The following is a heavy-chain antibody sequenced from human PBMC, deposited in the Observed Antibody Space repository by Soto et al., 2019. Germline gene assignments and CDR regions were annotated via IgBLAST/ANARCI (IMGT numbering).Heavy chain of an antibody. CDR3: ARYGSGSYYLTRRFDY. V-gene: IGHV4-34*01. Sequence: SETLSLTCAVYGGSFSGYYWSWIRQPPGKGLEWIGEINHSGSTNYNPSLKSRVTISVDTSKNQFSLKLSSVTAADTAVYYCARYGSGSYYLTRRFDYWGQGTLVTVSS. CDR1: GGSFSGYY. D-gene: IGHD3-10*01. CDR2: INHSGST. J-gene: IGHJ4*02.